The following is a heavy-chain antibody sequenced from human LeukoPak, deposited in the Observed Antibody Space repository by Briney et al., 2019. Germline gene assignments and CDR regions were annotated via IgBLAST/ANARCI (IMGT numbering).Heavy chain of an antibody. J-gene: IGHJ4*02. CDR2: VYPRDSDT. CDR3: ARQYYYDTPDY. V-gene: IGHV5-51*01. CDR1: GYSFTSYW. Sequence: GESLKISCKASGYSFTSYWVGWVRQMPGKGLEWMGIVYPRDSDTRYSPSFQGHVTISADKSISTAYLQWSSLKASDTAMYFCARQYYYDTPDYWGQGTLVTVSS. D-gene: IGHD3-22*01.